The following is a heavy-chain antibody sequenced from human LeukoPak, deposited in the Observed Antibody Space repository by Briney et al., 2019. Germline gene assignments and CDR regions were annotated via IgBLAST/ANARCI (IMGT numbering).Heavy chain of an antibody. Sequence: SETLSLTCTVSGYSISSGYYWGWIRQPPGKGLEWIGSIYHSGSTYYNPSLKSRVTISVDTSKNQFSLKLSSATAADTAVYYCARVSYYGSGSYYYYYYYMDVWGKGTTVTVSS. J-gene: IGHJ6*03. D-gene: IGHD3-10*01. CDR2: IYHSGST. CDR1: GYSISSGYY. V-gene: IGHV4-38-2*02. CDR3: ARVSYYGSGSYYYYYYYMDV.